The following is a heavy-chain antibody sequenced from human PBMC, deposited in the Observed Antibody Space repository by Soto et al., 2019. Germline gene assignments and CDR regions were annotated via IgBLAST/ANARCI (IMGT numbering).Heavy chain of an antibody. CDR2: MHTSGST. CDR3: VRASMPKAHFDS. V-gene: IGHV4-4*07. CDR1: GGSIRGYY. J-gene: IGHJ4*02. Sequence: PSETRSLTCTVSGGSIRGYYWSWIRQPAGMGLEWIGRMHTSGSTNYNPSLKSRVTISVXXXKXXXXXKLTSXXAAXTALYYCVRASMPKAHFDSWGQGTLVTVSS. D-gene: IGHD2-2*01.